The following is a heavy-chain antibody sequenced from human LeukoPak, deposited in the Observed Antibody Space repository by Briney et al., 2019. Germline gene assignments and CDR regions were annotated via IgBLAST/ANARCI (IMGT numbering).Heavy chain of an antibody. CDR1: GFTFSSYS. J-gene: IGHJ4*02. CDR2: ISSSSSYI. V-gene: IGHV3-21*01. Sequence: GGSLRLSCAASGFTFSSYSMNWVRQAPGKGLGWVSSISSSSSYIYYADSVKGRFTISRDNAKNSLYLQMNSLRAEDTAVYYCARVHIAAALDYWGQGTLVTVSS. D-gene: IGHD6-13*01. CDR3: ARVHIAAALDY.